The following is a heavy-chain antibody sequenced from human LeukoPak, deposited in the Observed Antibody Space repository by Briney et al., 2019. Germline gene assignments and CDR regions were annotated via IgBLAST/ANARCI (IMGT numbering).Heavy chain of an antibody. CDR1: GFTVRNNH. Sequence: GGSLRLSCAASGFTVRNNHMSWVRQAPGKGLEWVSVIDSRDNTYHADSVKGRLTISRHTSKNTLYLQMNSLRAEDTAVYYCARESTPLRGAFDPWGPGTLVTVSS. CDR3: ARESTPLRGAFDP. V-gene: IGHV3-53*04. CDR2: IDSRDNT. J-gene: IGHJ5*02. D-gene: IGHD5-24*01.